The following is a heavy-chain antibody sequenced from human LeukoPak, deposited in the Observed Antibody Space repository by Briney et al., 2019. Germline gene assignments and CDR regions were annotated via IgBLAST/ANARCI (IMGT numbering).Heavy chain of an antibody. V-gene: IGHV4-59*01. J-gene: IGHJ6*02. D-gene: IGHD3-16*01. CDR2: IYFSGST. Sequence: SETLSLTCTVSGGSISSYYWSWIRQPPGKGLEWIGYIYFSGSTNYNPSLKSRVTISVDTSKNQFSLKLSSVTAADTAVYYCARLIDYYGMDVWGQGTTVTVSS. CDR3: ARLIDYYGMDV. CDR1: GGSISSYY.